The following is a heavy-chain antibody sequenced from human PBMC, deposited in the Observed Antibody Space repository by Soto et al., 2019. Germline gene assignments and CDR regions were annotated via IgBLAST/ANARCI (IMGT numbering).Heavy chain of an antibody. Sequence: SGPTLVNPTQTLTLTCTFSGFSLSTTRVGVGWIRQPPGKALEWLALIYWDDDKRYSPFLKSRLTVTKDTSKNQVVLTMTNMDPMDTATYFCAHTLVAGLGYYFDYWGQGTLVTVSS. CDR3: AHTLVAGLGYYFDY. J-gene: IGHJ4*02. CDR1: GFSLSTTRVG. D-gene: IGHD6-19*01. CDR2: IYWDDDK. V-gene: IGHV2-5*02.